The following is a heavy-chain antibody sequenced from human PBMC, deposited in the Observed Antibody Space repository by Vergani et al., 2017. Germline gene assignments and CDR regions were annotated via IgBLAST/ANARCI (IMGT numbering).Heavy chain of an antibody. D-gene: IGHD2-2*01. V-gene: IGHV3-53*02. Sequence: EVQLVETGGGLIQPGGSLRLPCAASGFTVSTNYMTWVRQAPGKGLEWVSIIYSDGSTYYADSVKGRFTISRDNYKNTLYLQMNSLRAEDTAVYYCARDSGVVPAAIGAFDVWGQGTMVTVSS. CDR1: GFTVSTNY. CDR3: ARDSGVVPAAIGAFDV. J-gene: IGHJ3*01. CDR2: IYSDGST.